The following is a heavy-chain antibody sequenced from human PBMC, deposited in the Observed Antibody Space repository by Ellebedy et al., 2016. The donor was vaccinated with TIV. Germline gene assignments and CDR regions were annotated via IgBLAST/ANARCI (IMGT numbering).Heavy chain of an antibody. J-gene: IGHJ4*02. CDR2: IYYTGST. CDR1: GGSISSSNYY. D-gene: IGHD5-18*01. Sequence: SETLSLTCTVSGGSISSSNYYWGWIRQPPGKGLEWIANIYYTGSTYYNPSLKSRVTISVDTSKNQFSLKLSSVTAADTAVYYCARQEYNYGYVHFDYWGQGTLVTVSS. CDR3: ARQEYNYGYVHFDY. V-gene: IGHV4-39*01.